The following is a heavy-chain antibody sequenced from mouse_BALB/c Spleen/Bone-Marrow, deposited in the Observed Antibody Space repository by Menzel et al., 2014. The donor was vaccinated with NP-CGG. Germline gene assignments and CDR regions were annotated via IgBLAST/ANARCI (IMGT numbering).Heavy chain of an antibody. CDR2: ISYSGST. V-gene: IGHV3-2*02. J-gene: IGHJ4*01. CDR3: ARDVYAMDY. CDR1: GYSITSDYA. Sequence: VQLQQSGPGLVKPSQSLSLTCTVTGYSITSDYAWNWIRQFPGNKLEWMGYISYSGSTSYNPSLKSRISITRDTSKSQFFLQLNSVTTEDTATYYCARDVYAMDYWGQGTSVTVSS.